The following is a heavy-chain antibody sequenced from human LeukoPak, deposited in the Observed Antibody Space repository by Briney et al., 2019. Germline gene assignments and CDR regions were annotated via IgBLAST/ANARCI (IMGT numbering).Heavy chain of an antibody. Sequence: GGSLRLSCAASRFTFSDYYMSWIRQAPGKWLEWLSYISSTSGTIYYADSVKGRFTISRDNAKNSLFLQMNSLRDEDTAVYYCALTFHGEWLFRKSFDYWGQGTLVTVSS. CDR1: RFTFSDYY. CDR2: ISSTSGTI. CDR3: ALTFHGEWLFRKSFDY. V-gene: IGHV3-11*04. J-gene: IGHJ4*02. D-gene: IGHD6-19*01.